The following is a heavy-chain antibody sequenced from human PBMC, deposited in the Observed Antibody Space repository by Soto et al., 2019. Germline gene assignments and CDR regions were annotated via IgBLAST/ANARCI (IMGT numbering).Heavy chain of an antibody. CDR2: IWYDGSNK. J-gene: IGHJ6*02. Sequence: QVQLVESGGGVVQPGRSLRLSCAASGFTFSSYGMHWVRQAPGKGLEWVAVIWYDGSNKNYADSVKGRFTISRDNSKNTLYLQMPSLRAEYTAVNYCARAGGMDVWGQGTAVTVSS. D-gene: IGHD7-27*01. V-gene: IGHV3-33*01. CDR3: ARAGGMDV. CDR1: GFTFSSYG.